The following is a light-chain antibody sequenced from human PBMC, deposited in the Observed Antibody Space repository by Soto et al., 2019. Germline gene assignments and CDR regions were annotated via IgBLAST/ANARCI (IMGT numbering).Light chain of an antibody. CDR3: QQANSCPLT. CDR2: AAS. J-gene: IGKJ4*01. CDR1: QGISSW. V-gene: IGKV1-12*01. Sequence: DIQMTQSPSSVYASVGDRVTITCRASQGISSWLAWYQQKPGTAPNLLISAASSLQSGVPSRFSGSGSETDFTLIISNLQPQDFAIYYCQQANSCPLTFGGGTKVEIK.